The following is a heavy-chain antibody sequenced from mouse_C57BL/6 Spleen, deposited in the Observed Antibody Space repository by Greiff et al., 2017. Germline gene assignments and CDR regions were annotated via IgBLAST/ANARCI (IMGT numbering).Heavy chain of an antibody. J-gene: IGHJ2*01. V-gene: IGHV1-61*01. Sequence: VQLQQPGAELVRPGSSVKLSCKASGYTFTSYWMDWVKQRPGQGLEWIGNIYPSDSETHYNQKFKGKATLTVDKSSSTAYMQLSSLTSEDSAVYYCAGGLYYFGGWGQGTTLTVSS. CDR3: AGGLYYFGG. CDR2: IYPSDSET. CDR1: GYTFTSYW.